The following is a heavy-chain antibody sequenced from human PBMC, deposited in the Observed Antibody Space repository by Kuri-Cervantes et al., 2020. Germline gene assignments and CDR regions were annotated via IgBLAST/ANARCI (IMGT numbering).Heavy chain of an antibody. CDR2: ISAYNGDT. CDR1: GYTFTSYG. CDR3: AKSERTGHYGGYFQH. Sequence: ASVKVSCKASGYTFTSYGISWVRQAPGQGLEWMGWISAYNGDTNYAQKLQGRVTMTTDTSTSTAYMKLSSLRSDDTAVYFCAKSERTGHYGGYFQHWGQGTLVTVSS. D-gene: IGHD3-9*01. V-gene: IGHV1-18*01. J-gene: IGHJ1*01.